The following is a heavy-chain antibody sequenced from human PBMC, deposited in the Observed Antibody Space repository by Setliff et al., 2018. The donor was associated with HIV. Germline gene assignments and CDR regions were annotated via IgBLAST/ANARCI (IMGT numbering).Heavy chain of an antibody. CDR2: IYYSGDT. D-gene: IGHD4-17*01. CDR3: ARGNDNGQRGGNYYFMDV. V-gene: IGHV4-59*11. Sequence: PSETLSLTCSLSGDFINNHYWSWIRQPPGKGLEWIGHIYYSGDTNYSPSLKSRVTISMDTSKNQFSLKLTSVTAADTAVYYCARGNDNGQRGGNYYFMDVWDKGTTVTAP. J-gene: IGHJ6*03. CDR1: GDFINNHY.